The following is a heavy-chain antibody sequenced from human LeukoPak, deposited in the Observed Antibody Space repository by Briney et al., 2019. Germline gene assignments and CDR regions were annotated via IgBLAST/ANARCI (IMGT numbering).Heavy chain of an antibody. CDR3: ARSPHYFYGMDV. V-gene: IGHV3-66*01. CDR1: GFTVSSNY. Sequence: PGGSLRLSCAASGFTVSSNYMSSVRQAPGKGLEWVSLIYSGGSTYYADSVKGRFTISRDNSKNTLYLQMNSLRAEDTAVYYCARSPHYFYGMDVWGQGTTVTVSS. J-gene: IGHJ6*02. CDR2: IYSGGST.